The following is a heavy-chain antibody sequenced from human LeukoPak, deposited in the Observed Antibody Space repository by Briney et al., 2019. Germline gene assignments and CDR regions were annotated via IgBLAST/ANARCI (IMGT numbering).Heavy chain of an antibody. CDR3: ARDRGDYRGFY. CDR2: IYYSGST. CDR1: GGSISSYY. V-gene: IGHV4-59*01. J-gene: IGHJ4*02. Sequence: PSETLSLTCTVSGGSISSYYWSWIRQPPGKGLEWIGYIYYSGSTNYNPSLKSRVTTSVDTSKNQFSLKLSSVTAADTAVYYCARDRGDYRGFYWGQGTLVTVSS. D-gene: IGHD4-11*01.